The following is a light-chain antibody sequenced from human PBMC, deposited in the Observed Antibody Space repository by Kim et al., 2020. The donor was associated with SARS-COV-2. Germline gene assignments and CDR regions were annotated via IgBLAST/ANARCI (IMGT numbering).Light chain of an antibody. V-gene: IGKV3-15*01. CDR1: QSVSSK. CDR2: GAS. CDR3: QQYNNWPTT. Sequence: VSPGERADLSGKASQSVSSKLAGYQQKPGQAPRLLIYGASTRATGIPARFSGSGSGTEFTLTISSLQSEDFAVYYCQQYNNWPTTFGQGTRLEIK. J-gene: IGKJ5*01.